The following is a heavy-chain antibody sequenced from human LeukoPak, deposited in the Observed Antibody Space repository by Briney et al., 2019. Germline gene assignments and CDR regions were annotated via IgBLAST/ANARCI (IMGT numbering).Heavy chain of an antibody. J-gene: IGHJ4*02. CDR2: IRSKTNGCTT. CDR3: TTDSSGYFYFDY. D-gene: IGHD3-22*01. Sequence: GGSLRLSCAASGFTFTNAWMSWVRQAPGKGLEWVGRIRSKTNGCTTGYAAPVKGRFSISRDDSTNTVYLHMNNLKTEDTALYYCTTDSSGYFYFDYWGQGTLVTVSS. CDR1: GFTFTNAW. V-gene: IGHV3-15*01.